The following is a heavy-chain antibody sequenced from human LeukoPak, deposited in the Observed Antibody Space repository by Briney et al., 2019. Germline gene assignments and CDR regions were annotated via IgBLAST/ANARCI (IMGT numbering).Heavy chain of an antibody. CDR2: INPNSGGT. J-gene: IGHJ6*03. CDR1: GYTFTGYY. D-gene: IGHD4-11*01. V-gene: IGHV1-2*02. CDR3: ARGLQKSYYYYYYMDV. Sequence: ASVKVSCKASGYTFTGYYMHWVRQAPGLGLEWMGWINPNSGGTNYPQKFQGRVTMTRDTSISTAYMELSRLRSDDTAVYYCARGLQKSYYYYYYMDVWGKGPTVTVSS.